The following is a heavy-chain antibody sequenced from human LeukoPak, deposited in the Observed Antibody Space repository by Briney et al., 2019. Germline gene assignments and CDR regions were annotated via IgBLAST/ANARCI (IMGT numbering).Heavy chain of an antibody. D-gene: IGHD3-22*01. CDR2: ISSSSSYI. J-gene: IGHJ5*02. CDR3: ARAHYYDSSGYYYDVT. Sequence: PGGSLRLSCEPSGFTFSSYSMNWVRQAPGKGLEWVSSISSSSSYIYYADSVKGRFTISRDNAKNSLYLQMNSLRAEDTAVYYCARAHYYDSSGYYYDVTWGQGTLVTVS. V-gene: IGHV3-21*01. CDR1: GFTFSSYS.